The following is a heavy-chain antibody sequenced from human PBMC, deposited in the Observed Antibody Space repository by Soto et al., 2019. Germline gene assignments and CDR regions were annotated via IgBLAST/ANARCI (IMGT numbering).Heavy chain of an antibody. V-gene: IGHV4-59*01. CDR1: GASINDYF. CDR3: ARASSGRFPRVYYYYGMDV. J-gene: IGHJ6*02. CDR2: IFYSGSP. Sequence: QVQLQESGPGLVKPSETLSLTCTVSGASINDYFWSWIRQPPGEGLEWIGYIFYSGSPNYNPSLKSRVTMSIDTSKNQFSLKLTSVTAADTAVYYCARASSGRFPRVYYYYGMDVWGQGTTVTVSS. D-gene: IGHD1-26*01.